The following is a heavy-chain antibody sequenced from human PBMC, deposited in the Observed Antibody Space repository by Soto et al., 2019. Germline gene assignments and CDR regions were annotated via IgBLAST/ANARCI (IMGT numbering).Heavy chain of an antibody. CDR2: ITRDTNTI. CDR3: ARSVEGHFDY. CDR1: VFPFGIYS. J-gene: IGHJ4*02. V-gene: IGHV3-48*02. Sequence: EVQLVESGGGLVQPGGSLKLTCLASVFPFGIYSMNWVRQARGEGLEWSSYITRDTNTIKNADSVKGRFTISRDNGKNLVYLQMNSLRDEDTAVYFCARSVEGHFDYWGQGTVVTVSS. D-gene: IGHD6-19*01.